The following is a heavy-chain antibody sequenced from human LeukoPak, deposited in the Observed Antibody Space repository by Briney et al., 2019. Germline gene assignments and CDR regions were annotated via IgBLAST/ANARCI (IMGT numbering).Heavy chain of an antibody. CDR2: INAGNGNT. D-gene: IGHD3-9*01. V-gene: IGHV1-3*01. J-gene: IGHJ5*02. CDR1: GYTFTSYA. Sequence: GASVKVSCKASGYTFTSYAMHWVRQAPGQRLEWMGWINAGNGNTKYSQKFQGRVTITRDTSASTAYMELSSLRSEDTAVYYCAREWSRGYDILSFPFDPWGQRTLVTVSS. CDR3: AREWSRGYDILSFPFDP.